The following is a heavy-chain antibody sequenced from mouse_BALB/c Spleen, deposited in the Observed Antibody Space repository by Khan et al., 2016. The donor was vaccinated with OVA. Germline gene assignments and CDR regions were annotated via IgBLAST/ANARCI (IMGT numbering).Heavy chain of an antibody. J-gene: IGHJ1*01. CDR3: ARGRFYGSSYDYWYFDV. Sequence: EVELVESGGGLVKPGGSLKLSCAASGFTFSSYAMSWVRQTPEKRLEWVASINSGGSFYYSDSVGGRFTISRDNARNILYLQMSSLKSEDTAMYYCARGRFYGSSYDYWYFDVWGAGTTVTVSS. D-gene: IGHD1-1*01. CDR2: INSGGSF. V-gene: IGHV5-6-5*01. CDR1: GFTFSSYA.